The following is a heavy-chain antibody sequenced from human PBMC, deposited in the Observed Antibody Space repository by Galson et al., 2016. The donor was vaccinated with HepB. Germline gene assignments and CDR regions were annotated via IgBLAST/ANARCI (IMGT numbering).Heavy chain of an antibody. CDR1: GFSFSTSGTG. Sequence: PALVKPTQTLTLTCTFSGFSFSTSGTGVAWIRQPPGKALEWLACVYWDDDNQYSPSLKTRLTITKDTSKNQVVLTMTNMVPADTATYYCVHTPTFDYWGQGALVTVSS. CDR3: VHTPTFDY. CDR2: VYWDDDN. V-gene: IGHV2-5*02. J-gene: IGHJ4*02.